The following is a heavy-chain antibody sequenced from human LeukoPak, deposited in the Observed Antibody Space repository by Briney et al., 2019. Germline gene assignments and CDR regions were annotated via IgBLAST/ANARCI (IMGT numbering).Heavy chain of an antibody. CDR2: FGTRSTSI. J-gene: IGHJ4*02. CDR3: ARELSEGFDF. V-gene: IGHV3-21*01. D-gene: IGHD3-16*01. CDR1: GFTFSGYS. Sequence: GGSLRLSCTAAGFTFSGYSMNWIRQAPGKGLEWVSSFGTRSTSIYHAGSVKGRFAISRDNAKNLLYLQMNSLRSEDTALYYCARELSEGFDFWGQGTLATVSS.